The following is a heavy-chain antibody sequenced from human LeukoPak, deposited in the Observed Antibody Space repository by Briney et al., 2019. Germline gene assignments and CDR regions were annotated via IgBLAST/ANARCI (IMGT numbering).Heavy chain of an antibody. D-gene: IGHD3-9*01. CDR1: GFTFSNYA. V-gene: IGHV3-23*01. J-gene: IGHJ4*02. Sequence: GASLRLSCAASGFTFSNYAMSWVRQAPGKGLEWVSAIVGSGGSTYYADSVKGRFNISRDNSMNTLFLQMNSLRVEDTALYYCSKWGDYDVLTGYYDSDFWGQGTLVTVSS. CDR2: IVGSGGST. CDR3: SKWGDYDVLTGYYDSDF.